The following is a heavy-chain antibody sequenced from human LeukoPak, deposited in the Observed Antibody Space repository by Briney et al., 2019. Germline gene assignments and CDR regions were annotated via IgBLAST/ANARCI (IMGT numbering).Heavy chain of an antibody. CDR3: ARPLWFGDTGDY. J-gene: IGHJ4*02. D-gene: IGHD3-10*01. V-gene: IGHV3-48*03. CDR1: GFTFRSYE. Sequence: PGGSLRLSWAASGFTFRSYEMNWVRQAPGKGLEWVSYISSSGSTIYYADSVKGRFTISRDSAKNSLYLQMNSLRAEDTAVYYCARPLWFGDTGDYWGQGTLVTVSS. CDR2: ISSSGSTI.